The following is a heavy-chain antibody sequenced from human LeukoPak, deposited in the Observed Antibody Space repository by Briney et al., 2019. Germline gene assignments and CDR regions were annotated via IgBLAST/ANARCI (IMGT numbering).Heavy chain of an antibody. J-gene: IGHJ4*02. CDR2: ISSSSSYI. V-gene: IGHV3-21*01. D-gene: IGHD6-13*01. Sequence: GGSLRLSCAASGFTFSSYSMTWVRQAPGKGLEWVSSISSSSSYIYYADSVKGRFTISRDNAKNSLYLQMNSLRAEDTAVYYCARLSESAAADDYWGQGTLVTVSS. CDR3: ARLSESAAADDY. CDR1: GFTFSSYS.